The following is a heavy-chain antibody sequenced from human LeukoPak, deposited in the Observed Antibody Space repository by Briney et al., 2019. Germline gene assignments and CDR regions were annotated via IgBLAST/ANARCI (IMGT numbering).Heavy chain of an antibody. J-gene: IGHJ3*02. V-gene: IGHV1-2*02. Sequence: ASVKVSCKASGYTFTGYYMHWVRQAPGQGREWMGWINPNSGGTNYAQKFQGRVTMTRDTSISTAYMELSRLRSDDTAVYYCASARYYYDSSGYYYSGLDAFDIWGQGTMVTVSS. CDR2: INPNSGGT. CDR3: ASARYYYDSSGYYYSGLDAFDI. D-gene: IGHD3-22*01. CDR1: GYTFTGYY.